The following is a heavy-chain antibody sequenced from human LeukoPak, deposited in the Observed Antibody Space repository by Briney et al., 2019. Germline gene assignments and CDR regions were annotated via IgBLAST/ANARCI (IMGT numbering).Heavy chain of an antibody. V-gene: IGHV3-7*01. CDR1: GFTFSSYW. CDR3: ARHSANWNYLVY. CDR2: MKQDGSEE. J-gene: IGHJ4*02. Sequence: GGSLRLSCAASGFTFSSYWMSWVRQAPGKGLEWVANMKQDGSEEYYVDSVKGRFTISRDNAKNSLYLQMNSLRAEDTAVYYCARHSANWNYLVYWGQGTLVTVSS. D-gene: IGHD1-1*01.